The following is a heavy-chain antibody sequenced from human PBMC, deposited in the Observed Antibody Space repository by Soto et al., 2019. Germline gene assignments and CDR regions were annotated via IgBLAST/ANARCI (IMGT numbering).Heavy chain of an antibody. CDR1: GYRFTSYW. CDR2: FFPGDSDT. Sequence: GESLKISCKGSGYRFTSYWIGWVRQMPGKGLEWMGIFFPGDSDTRYSPSFQGQVTISVDRSISTAYLQWSSLKASDTATYYCAISSVAVAGFDYWGQGTQVTVSS. V-gene: IGHV5-51*01. D-gene: IGHD2-15*01. CDR3: AISSVAVAGFDY. J-gene: IGHJ4*02.